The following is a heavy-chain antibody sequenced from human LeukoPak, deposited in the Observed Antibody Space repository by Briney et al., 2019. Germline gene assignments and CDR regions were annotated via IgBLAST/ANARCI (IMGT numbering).Heavy chain of an antibody. Sequence: PGGSLRLSCAASGFTFSSYCMYWVRQAPGKGLEWGSSIISSSSYIYYADSVKGRFTISRDNAKNSLYLQMNSQRAEDTAVYYCARASNGDSFDYWGQGTLVTVSS. V-gene: IGHV3-21*01. CDR2: IISSSSYI. J-gene: IGHJ4*02. CDR1: GFTFSSYC. D-gene: IGHD2-21*01. CDR3: ARASNGDSFDY.